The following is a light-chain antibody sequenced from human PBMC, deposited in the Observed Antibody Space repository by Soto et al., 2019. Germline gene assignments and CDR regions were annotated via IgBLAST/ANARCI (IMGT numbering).Light chain of an antibody. J-gene: IGKJ2*01. CDR2: GAS. CDR3: QQYNNWPPFT. V-gene: IGKV3-15*01. Sequence: EIVMTQSPATLSVSPGERATLSCRASQSVRSNLAWYQQKPGQAPRLLIYGASTRATGIPAGFSGSGSGTEFTLTISSLQSEDFAVYYCQQYNNWPPFTFGQGTKVDIK. CDR1: QSVRSN.